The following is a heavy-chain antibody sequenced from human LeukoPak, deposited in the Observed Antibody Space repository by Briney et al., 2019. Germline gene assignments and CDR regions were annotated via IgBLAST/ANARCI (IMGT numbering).Heavy chain of an antibody. Sequence: GGSLRLSCAASGFTLSSYEVNWVGQAPGKGLEWGSYISSSGSTIYYADSVKGRFTISRDNAKNSLYLQMNSLRAEDTAVYYCAKQPYYDFWSGYYIPGGGAFDIWGQGTMVTVSS. CDR2: ISSSGSTI. V-gene: IGHV3-48*03. CDR3: AKQPYYDFWSGYYIPGGGAFDI. CDR1: GFTLSSYE. D-gene: IGHD3-3*01. J-gene: IGHJ3*02.